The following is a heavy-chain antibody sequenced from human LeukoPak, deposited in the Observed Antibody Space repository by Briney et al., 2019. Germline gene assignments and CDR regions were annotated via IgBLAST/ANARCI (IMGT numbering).Heavy chain of an antibody. D-gene: IGHD6-13*01. V-gene: IGHV3-74*01. J-gene: IGHJ6*02. Sequence: GGSLRLSCAASGFTFSSYWMHWVRQAPGKGLVWVSRINSDGSTTTYADSVKGRFTISRDNAKNTLYLQMNSLRAEDTAVYYCARVGSQSSSWYGGYYYYGMDVWGQGTTVTVSS. CDR2: INSDGSTT. CDR1: GFTFSSYW. CDR3: ARVGSQSSSWYGGYYYYGMDV.